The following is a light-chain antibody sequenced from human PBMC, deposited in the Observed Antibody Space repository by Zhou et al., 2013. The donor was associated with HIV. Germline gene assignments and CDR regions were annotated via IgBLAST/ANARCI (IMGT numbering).Light chain of an antibody. V-gene: IGKV1-8*01. Sequence: IQMTQSPSSLSASVGDRVTISCRASEGISNSLAWYQQKPGKAPKLLIYAASTLQSGVPSRFSGSGSGTDFTLTISCLQSEDFATYYCQQYYSYPPFTFGPGTKVDIK. CDR3: QQYYSYPPFT. CDR2: AAS. J-gene: IGKJ3*01. CDR1: EGISNS.